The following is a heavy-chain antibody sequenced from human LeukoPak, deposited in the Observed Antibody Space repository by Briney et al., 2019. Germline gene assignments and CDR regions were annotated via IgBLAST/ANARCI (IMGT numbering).Heavy chain of an antibody. CDR1: GYTFTGYY. D-gene: IGHD3-3*01. CDR3: ARESYDFWSGYPIDY. V-gene: IGHV1-2*06. Sequence: AASVKVSCKASGYTFTGYYMHWVRQAPGQGLEWMGRINPNSGGTNYAQKFQGRVTMTRDTSISTAYMELSRLRSDDTAVYYCARESYDFWSGYPIDYWGQGTLVTVSS. J-gene: IGHJ4*02. CDR2: INPNSGGT.